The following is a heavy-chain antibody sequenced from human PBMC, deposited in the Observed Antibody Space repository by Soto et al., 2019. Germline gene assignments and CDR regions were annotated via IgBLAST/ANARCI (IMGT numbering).Heavy chain of an antibody. Sequence: HVTLKESGPVLVKPTETLTLTCTVSGFSLASGKVGVTWIRQPPGKALEWLAHIFSNVEKSYRTSLKDRLTISEDNSKSQVVLTMTNVDPVDTATYYCAQILFGRSVAGGYFYMDVWGKGTTVTVSS. D-gene: IGHD6-19*01. J-gene: IGHJ6*03. CDR2: IFSNVEK. CDR1: GFSLASGKVG. CDR3: AQILFGRSVAGGYFYMDV. V-gene: IGHV2-26*01.